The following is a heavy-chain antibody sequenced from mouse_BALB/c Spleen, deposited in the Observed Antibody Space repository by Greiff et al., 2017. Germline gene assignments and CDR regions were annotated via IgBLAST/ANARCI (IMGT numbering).Heavy chain of an antibody. CDR3: ARGYYGSSYYFDY. CDR1: GYTFTDYY. J-gene: IGHJ2*01. CDR2: IYPGSGNT. D-gene: IGHD1-1*01. Sequence: QVQLKQSGAELARPGASVKLSCKASGYTFTDYYINWVKQRTGQGLEWIGEIYPGSGNTYYNEKFKGKATLTADKSSSTAYMQLSSLTSEDSAVYFCARGYYGSSYYFDYWGQGTTLTVSS. V-gene: IGHV1-77*01.